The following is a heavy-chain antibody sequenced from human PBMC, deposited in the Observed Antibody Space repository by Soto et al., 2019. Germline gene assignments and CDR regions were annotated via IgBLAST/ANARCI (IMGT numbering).Heavy chain of an antibody. D-gene: IGHD6-13*01. CDR3: ARRGISAIGIYFFDY. CDR2: IYYSGTS. Sequence: SETLSLTCTVSGGSISSGGYYWSWIRQHPGKGLEWIVYIYYSGTSYYNPSLKSRVTISVDTSTNQFSLKLSSVTAADTAVYYCARRGISAIGIYFFDYWGQGTLVTVSS. J-gene: IGHJ4*02. CDR1: GGSISSGGYY. V-gene: IGHV4-31*03.